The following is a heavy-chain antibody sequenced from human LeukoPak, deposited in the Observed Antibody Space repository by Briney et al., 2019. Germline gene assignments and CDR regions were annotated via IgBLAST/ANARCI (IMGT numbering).Heavy chain of an antibody. CDR2: IKQDGSEK. CDR3: ARGGPDY. V-gene: IGHV3-7*01. Sequence: GGSLRLSCAASGSTFSSYWMSWVRQAPGKGLEWVANIKQDGSEKYYVDSVKGRFTISRDNAKNSLYLQMNSLRAEDTAVYYCARGGPDYWGQGTLVTVSS. D-gene: IGHD3-16*01. CDR1: GSTFSSYW. J-gene: IGHJ4*02.